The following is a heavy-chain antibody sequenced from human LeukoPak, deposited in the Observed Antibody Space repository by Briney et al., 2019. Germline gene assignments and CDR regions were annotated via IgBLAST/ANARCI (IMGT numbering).Heavy chain of an antibody. CDR2: INPNSGGT. CDR1: GYTFTGYY. D-gene: IGHD6-19*01. V-gene: IGHV1-2*02. CDR3: ARVHSSGWYFFDY. J-gene: IGHJ4*02. Sequence: ASVKVSCEASGYTFTGYYMHWVRQAPGQGLEWMGWINPNSGGTNYAQKFQGRVTMTRDTSISTAYMELSRLRSDDTAVYYCARVHSSGWYFFDYWGQGTLVTVSS.